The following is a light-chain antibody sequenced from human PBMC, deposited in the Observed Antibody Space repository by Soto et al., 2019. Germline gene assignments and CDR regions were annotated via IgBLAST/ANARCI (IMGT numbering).Light chain of an antibody. Sequence: QSALTQPASVSGSPGQSITISCTGTSSDVGRSNHVFWYQQHPGKAPNLIIYEVSSRPSGVSNRFSGSKSGNTASLTISGLQAEDEADYYCSAHTYGALVFGGGTKVTVL. CDR3: SAHTYGALV. CDR2: EVS. J-gene: IGLJ2*01. CDR1: SSDVGRSNH. V-gene: IGLV2-14*01.